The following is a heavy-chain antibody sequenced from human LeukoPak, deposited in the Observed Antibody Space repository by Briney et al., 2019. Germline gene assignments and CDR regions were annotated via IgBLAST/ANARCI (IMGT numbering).Heavy chain of an antibody. CDR2: IIPIFGTA. V-gene: IGHV1-69*05. D-gene: IGHD3-22*01. Sequence: ASVKVSCKASGGTFSSYAISWVRQAPGQGLEWMGGIIPIFGTANYAQKFQGRVTITTDESTSTAYMELSSLRSEDTAVYYRARVPSSGYYRHFDYWGQGTLVTVSS. J-gene: IGHJ4*02. CDR3: ARVPSSGYYRHFDY. CDR1: GGTFSSYA.